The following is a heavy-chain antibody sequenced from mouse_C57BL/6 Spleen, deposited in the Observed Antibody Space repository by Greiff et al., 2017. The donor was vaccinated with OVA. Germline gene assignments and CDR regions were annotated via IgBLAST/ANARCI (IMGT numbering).Heavy chain of an antibody. CDR2: INPGSGGT. Sequence: VKLQESGAELVRPGTSVKVSCKASGYAFTNYLIEWVKQRPGQGLEWIGVINPGSGGTNYNEKFKGKATLTADKSSSTAYMQLSSLTSEDSAVYFCARSLGNGYPFAYWGQGTLVTVSA. D-gene: IGHD2-2*01. J-gene: IGHJ3*01. CDR3: ARSLGNGYPFAY. V-gene: IGHV1-54*01. CDR1: GYAFTNYL.